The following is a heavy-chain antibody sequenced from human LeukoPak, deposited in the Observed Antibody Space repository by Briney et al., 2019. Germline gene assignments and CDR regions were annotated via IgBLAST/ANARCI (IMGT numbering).Heavy chain of an antibody. D-gene: IGHD5-18*01. CDR1: GGSISSYY. CDR3: ARGGQLWFDY. Sequence: KPSETLSLTCTVSGGSISSYYWSWIRQPPGKGLEWNGYIYYSGSTNYNPSLKSRVTISVDTSKNQFSLKLSSVTAADTAVYYRARGGQLWFDYWGQGTLVTVSS. J-gene: IGHJ4*02. V-gene: IGHV4-59*01. CDR2: IYYSGST.